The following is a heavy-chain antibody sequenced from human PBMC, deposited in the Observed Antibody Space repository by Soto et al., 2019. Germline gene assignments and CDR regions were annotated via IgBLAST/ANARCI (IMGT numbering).Heavy chain of an antibody. Sequence: GGSLRLSCAASGFTFSSYAMSWVRQAPGKGLEWVSAISGSGGSTYYADSVKGRFTISRDNSKNTLYLQMNSLRAEDTAVYYCAKRRHYYGSGSPYLDYWGQGTLVPVSS. CDR2: ISGSGGST. CDR3: AKRRHYYGSGSPYLDY. D-gene: IGHD3-10*01. J-gene: IGHJ4*02. V-gene: IGHV3-23*01. CDR1: GFTFSSYA.